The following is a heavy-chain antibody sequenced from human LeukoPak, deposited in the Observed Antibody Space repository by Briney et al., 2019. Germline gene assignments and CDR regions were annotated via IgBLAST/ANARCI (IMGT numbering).Heavy chain of an antibody. J-gene: IGHJ4*02. CDR3: AKDRGGDLGGLDY. CDR1: GFTFSSYG. V-gene: IGHV3-30*18. Sequence: GRSLRLSCAASGFTFSSYGMHGVRQAPGKGLEWVAVISYDGSNKYYADSVKGRFTISRDNSKNTLYLQMNSLRAEDTAVYYCAKDRGGDLGGLDYWGQGTLVTVSS. CDR2: ISYDGSNK. D-gene: IGHD3-16*01.